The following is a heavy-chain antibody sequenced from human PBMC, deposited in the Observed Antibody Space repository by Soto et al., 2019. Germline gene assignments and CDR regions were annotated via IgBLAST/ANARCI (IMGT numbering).Heavy chain of an antibody. CDR3: ANQERGSYFGY. D-gene: IGHD3-16*01. CDR1: GETFTNNG. J-gene: IGHJ4*02. CDR2: INTNTNTT. V-gene: IGHV1-8*01. Sequence: ASVNVSGKASGETFTNNGIDLVRQAPGQGLEWIGWINTNTNTTDSAEVFEGRFSLTWDTSISTAYMQMNNLKSEDTAVYSCANQERGSYFGYWGPGTLVTVSS.